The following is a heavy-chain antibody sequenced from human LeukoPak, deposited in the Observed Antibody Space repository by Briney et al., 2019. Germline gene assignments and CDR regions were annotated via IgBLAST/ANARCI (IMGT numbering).Heavy chain of an antibody. V-gene: IGHV4-34*01. CDR3: ASRPFDY. CDR1: GGSFSGYY. J-gene: IGHJ4*02. Sequence: SETLSLTCAVYGGSFSGYYWSWIRQPPGKGLEWIGEINHSGSTNYNPSLKSRVTISVDTSKNQCSLKLSSVTAADTAVYYCASRPFDYWGQGTLVTVSS. CDR2: INHSGST.